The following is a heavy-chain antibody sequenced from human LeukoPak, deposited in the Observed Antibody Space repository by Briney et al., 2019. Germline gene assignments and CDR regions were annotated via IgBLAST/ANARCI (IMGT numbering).Heavy chain of an antibody. J-gene: IGHJ4*02. CDR2: IRSKANSYAT. V-gene: IGHV3-73*01. CDR1: GFTFSGSA. D-gene: IGHD1-26*01. Sequence: GGSLRLSCAASGFTFSGSAMHWVRQASGKGLEWVGRIRSKANSYATAYAASVKGRFTISRDDSKNTAYLQMNSLKTEDTAVYYCTLPGRGSSHNWGQGTLVTVSS. CDR3: TLPGRGSSHN.